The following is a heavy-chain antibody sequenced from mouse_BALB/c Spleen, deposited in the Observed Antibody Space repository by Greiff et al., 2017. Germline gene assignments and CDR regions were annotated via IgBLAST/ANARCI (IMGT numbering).Heavy chain of an antibody. J-gene: IGHJ4*01. D-gene: IGHD1-1*01. CDR3: ASPHYYGSSYYAMDY. Sequence: EVQLQESGGGLVKPGGSLKLSCAASGFTFSSYAMSWVRQTPEKRLEWVASISSGGSTYYPDSVKGRFTISRDNARNILYLQMSSLRSEDTAMYYCASPHYYGSSYYAMDYWGQGTSVTVSS. CDR1: GFTFSSYA. CDR2: ISSGGST. V-gene: IGHV5-6-5*01.